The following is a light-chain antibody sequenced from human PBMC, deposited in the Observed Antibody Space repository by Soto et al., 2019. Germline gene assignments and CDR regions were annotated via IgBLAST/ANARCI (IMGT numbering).Light chain of an antibody. J-gene: IGLJ3*02. CDR3: QSYDSSLSGPRGV. CDR1: SSNIGAGYD. Sequence: QSVLTQPPSVSGAPGQRVTISCTGSSSNIGAGYDVHWYQQLPGTAPKLLIYGNSNRPSGVPDRFSVSKSGTSASLAITGLQAEDEADYYCQSYDSSLSGPRGVFGGGTKLTVL. V-gene: IGLV1-40*01. CDR2: GNS.